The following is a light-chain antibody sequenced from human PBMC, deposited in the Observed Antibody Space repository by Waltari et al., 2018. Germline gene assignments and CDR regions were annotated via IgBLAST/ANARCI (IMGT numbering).Light chain of an antibody. Sequence: QSALTPPASVSGSPGQSITIPCTGTSRDVGDYDWVSWYQQHPGKAPKVVIFDVSYRPSGGAKRFSGAKSGNTAALTISGLQAEDEADYYCTSYTSRHSLVFGTGTKVTVL. CDR2: DVS. V-gene: IGLV2-14*03. CDR3: TSYTSRHSLV. CDR1: SRDVGDYDW. J-gene: IGLJ1*01.